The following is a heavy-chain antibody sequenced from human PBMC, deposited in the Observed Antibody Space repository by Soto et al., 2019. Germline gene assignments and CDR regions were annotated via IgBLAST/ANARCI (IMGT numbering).Heavy chain of an antibody. D-gene: IGHD6-25*01. CDR1: GDSFNDYY. V-gene: IGHV1-2*04. Sequence: QVQLVQSGAAVRKPGASVTVSCRSSGDSFNDYYIHWVRQAPGQGFEWMGWINPNGGVTKYAQKFQGWVSMTRDPSIRTVYMQLSRLRSDDTAVYYCARESGAATATLDYYYFYMDVWGTGTTVTVSS. CDR2: INPNGGVT. CDR3: ARESGAATATLDYYYFYMDV. J-gene: IGHJ6*03.